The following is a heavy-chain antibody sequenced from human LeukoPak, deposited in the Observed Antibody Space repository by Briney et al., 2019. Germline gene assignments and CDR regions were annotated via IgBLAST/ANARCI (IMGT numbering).Heavy chain of an antibody. CDR1: GGSISSSNW. J-gene: IGHJ4*02. CDR2: IYHSGST. D-gene: IGHD3-9*01. Sequence: SETLSLTCAVSGGSISSSNWWSWVRQPPGKGLEWIGEIYHSGSTNYNPSLKSRVTISVDKSKNQFSLKLSSVTAANTAMYYCASNHYDILTGYPAPPDWWGQGTLVTVSS. V-gene: IGHV4-4*02. CDR3: ASNHYDILTGYPAPPDW.